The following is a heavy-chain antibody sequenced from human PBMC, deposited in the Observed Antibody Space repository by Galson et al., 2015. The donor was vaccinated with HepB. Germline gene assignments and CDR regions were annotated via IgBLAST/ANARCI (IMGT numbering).Heavy chain of an antibody. CDR2: IYSGGST. CDR3: ASGNFYDSSGYYLTWHAFDI. V-gene: IGHV3-53*01. Sequence: SLRLSCAASGFTVSSNYMSWVRQAPGKGLEWVSVIYSGGSTYYADSVKGRFTISRDNSKNTLYLQMNSLRAEDTAVYYCASGNFYDSSGYYLTWHAFDIWGQGTMVTVSS. J-gene: IGHJ3*02. D-gene: IGHD3-22*01. CDR1: GFTVSSNY.